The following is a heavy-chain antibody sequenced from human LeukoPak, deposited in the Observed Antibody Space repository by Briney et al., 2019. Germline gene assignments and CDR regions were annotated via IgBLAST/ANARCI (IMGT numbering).Heavy chain of an antibody. CDR2: ISSSSSYI. J-gene: IGHJ4*02. CDR3: ARPRNVDTAMAIGY. V-gene: IGHV3-21*01. Sequence: GGSLRLSCAASGFTFSSYSMNWVRQAPGKGLEWVSSISSSSSYIYYADSVKGRFTISKDNAKNSLYLQMNSLRAEDTAVYYCARPRNVDTAMAIGYWGQGTLVTVSS. CDR1: GFTFSSYS. D-gene: IGHD5-18*01.